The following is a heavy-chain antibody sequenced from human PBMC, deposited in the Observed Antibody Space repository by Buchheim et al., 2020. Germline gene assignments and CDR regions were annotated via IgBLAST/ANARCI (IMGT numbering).Heavy chain of an antibody. CDR2: IKQDGSEK. D-gene: IGHD2-15*01. CDR1: GFTFSSYW. CDR3: ARGTIVVVAGGEFDP. J-gene: IGHJ5*02. Sequence: EVQLVESGGGLVQPGGSLRLSCAASGFTFSSYWMSWVRQAPGKGLEWVANIKQDGSEKYYVDSVKGRFTISRDNAKHSLYLQMNSLRAEDTAVYYCARGTIVVVAGGEFDPWGQGTL. V-gene: IGHV3-7*01.